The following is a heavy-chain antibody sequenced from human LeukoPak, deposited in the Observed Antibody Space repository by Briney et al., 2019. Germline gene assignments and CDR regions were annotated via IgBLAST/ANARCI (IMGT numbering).Heavy chain of an antibody. D-gene: IGHD2-2*01. J-gene: IGHJ6*03. CDR2: IRSKAYGGTT. CDR1: GFTFGDYA. V-gene: IGHV3-49*04. Sequence: GGSLRLSCTASGFTFGDYAMSWVRQAPGKGLEWVGFIRSKAYGGTTEYAASVKGRFTISRDDSKSIAYLQMNSLKTEDTAVYYCTREYQLPRRYYYYMDVWGKGTTVTVSS. CDR3: TREYQLPRRYYYYMDV.